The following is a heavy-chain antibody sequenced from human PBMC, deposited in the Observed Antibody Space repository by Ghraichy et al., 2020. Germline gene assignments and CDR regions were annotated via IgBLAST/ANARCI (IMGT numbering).Heavy chain of an antibody. Sequence: GGSLRLSCAAFGFTFSNYWMGWVRQAPGKGLEWVAKMNPDGSDIYYVDSVKGRFTVSRDNPKNSLYLQLNSLRAEDTAVYYCARDASRGGDFDFWGQGTLVTVSS. CDR3: ARDASRGGDFDF. CDR1: GFTFSNYW. D-gene: IGHD2-21*01. V-gene: IGHV3-7*01. CDR2: MNPDGSDI. J-gene: IGHJ4*02.